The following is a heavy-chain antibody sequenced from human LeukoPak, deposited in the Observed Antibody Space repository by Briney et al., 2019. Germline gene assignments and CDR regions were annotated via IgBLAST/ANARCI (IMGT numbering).Heavy chain of an antibody. CDR1: GGSTTSHY. Sequence: SETLSLTCTVSGGSTTSHYWSWIRQAPGKGLEWIGFIYYSGRTKYNPSLQSRVTISLDTSEKKFSLKVTSVTAADTAGYYCTRLLDNDSSSDPDTFDMWGQGTVVTVSS. CDR3: TRLLDNDSSSDPDTFDM. J-gene: IGHJ3*02. V-gene: IGHV4-59*08. D-gene: IGHD3-22*01. CDR2: IYYSGRT.